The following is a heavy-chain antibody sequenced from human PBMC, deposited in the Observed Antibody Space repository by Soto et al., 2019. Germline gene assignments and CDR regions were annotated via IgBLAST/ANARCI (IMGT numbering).Heavy chain of an antibody. CDR3: AYLPCSGGSCYWFSFSGMDV. CDR2: IYWDDDK. CDR1: GFSLSTSGVG. Sequence: QITLKESGPTLVKPTQTLTLTCTFSGFSLSTSGVGVAWIRQPPGKALEWLALIYWDDDKRYRPSLESRLTITKDTXXXQVVLTXXXMDSVDTATYYCAYLPCSGGSCYWFSFSGMDVWGQGTTVTVSS. D-gene: IGHD2-15*01. V-gene: IGHV2-5*02. J-gene: IGHJ6*02.